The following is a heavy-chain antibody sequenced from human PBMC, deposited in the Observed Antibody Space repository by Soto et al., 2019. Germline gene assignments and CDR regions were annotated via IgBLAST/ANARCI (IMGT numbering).Heavy chain of an antibody. Sequence: QVQLQESGPGLVRPSQTLSLTCTVSGGSISSDHYHWTWIRQTPGKGLEWIGYIHYSGSVYYNPSLQGRVTMSVDTSKNLFSLNLSSVTGADTAVYFCVREDDGGDRDYYGLDVWGQGTTVTVSS. CDR1: GGSISSDHYH. J-gene: IGHJ6*02. CDR2: IHYSGSV. D-gene: IGHD4-17*01. CDR3: VREDDGGDRDYYGLDV. V-gene: IGHV4-30-4*01.